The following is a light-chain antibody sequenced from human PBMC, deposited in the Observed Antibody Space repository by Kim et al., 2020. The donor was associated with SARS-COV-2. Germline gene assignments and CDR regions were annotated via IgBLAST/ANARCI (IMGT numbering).Light chain of an antibody. CDR1: QTIGDY. J-gene: IGKJ2*01. CDR3: QQSYGTPYT. V-gene: IGKV1-39*01. Sequence: DIQMTQSPSSLSASIGDRVTITCRASQTIGDYLNWYQQRPGKAPELLIYTASSLQSGVPSRFSGSGSGTDFSLTISSLRPEDSATYYCQQSYGTPYTFGLGTKLEI. CDR2: TAS.